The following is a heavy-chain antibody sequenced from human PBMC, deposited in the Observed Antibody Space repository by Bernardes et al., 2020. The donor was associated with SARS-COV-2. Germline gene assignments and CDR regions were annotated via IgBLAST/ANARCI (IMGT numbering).Heavy chain of an antibody. CDR1: GFNFNTFA. Sequence: GGSLRLSCAASGFNFNTFAMSWVRQAPGKGLVWVSAISSSGGNTYYADSVKGRFIISRDNSKNTLYLQMNSLRAEDTALYYCAKDVKRVRGFHLAAAETGAFDMWGQGTMVTVSS. CDR2: ISSSGGNT. J-gene: IGHJ3*02. V-gene: IGHV3-23*01. CDR3: AKDVKRVRGFHLAAAETGAFDM. D-gene: IGHD6-13*01.